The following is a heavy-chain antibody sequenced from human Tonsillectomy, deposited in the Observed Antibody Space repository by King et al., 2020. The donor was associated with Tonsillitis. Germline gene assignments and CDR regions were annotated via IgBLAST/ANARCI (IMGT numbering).Heavy chain of an antibody. CDR2: INHSGST. V-gene: IGHV4-34*01. Sequence: HVQLQQWGAGLLKPSETLSLTCAVYGGSFSGYYWSWIRQPPGKGLEWIGEINHSGSTNYNPSLKSRVTISVDTSKNQFSLKLSSVTAADTAVYYCARGGGLATIRGSFYYWGQGTLVTVSS. CDR3: ARGGGLATIRGSFYY. J-gene: IGHJ4*02. CDR1: GGSFSGYY. D-gene: IGHD5-24*01.